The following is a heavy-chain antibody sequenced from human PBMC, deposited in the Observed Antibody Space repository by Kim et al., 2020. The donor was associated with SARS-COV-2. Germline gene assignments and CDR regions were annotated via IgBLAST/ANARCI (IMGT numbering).Heavy chain of an antibody. J-gene: IGHJ4*02. D-gene: IGHD2-8*01. V-gene: IGHV3-23*01. CDR1: GFTFSSYA. CDR2: ISGSGGST. CDR3: AKDLRRNVVLMVYAKPLFDY. Sequence: GGSLRLSCAASGFTFSSYAMSWVRQAPGKGLEWVSAISGSGGSTYYADSVKGRFTISRDNSKNTLYLQMNSLRAEDTAVYYCAKDLRRNVVLMVYAKPLFDYWGQGTLVTVSS.